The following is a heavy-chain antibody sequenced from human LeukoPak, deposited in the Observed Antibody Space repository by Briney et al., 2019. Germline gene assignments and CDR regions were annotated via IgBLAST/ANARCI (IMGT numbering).Heavy chain of an antibody. CDR3: VRDKDGYNY. CDR1: GFIFSNYV. CDR2: INSDGSDK. J-gene: IGHJ4*02. Sequence: GGSLRLSCAASGFIFSNYVMQWVRQAPGKGLVWVSRINSDGSDKMYVDSVRGRFTISRDNAKNTLSLQMSSLRVEDTAVYYCVRDKDGYNYWGQGTLVTVSS. V-gene: IGHV3-74*03. D-gene: IGHD5-24*01.